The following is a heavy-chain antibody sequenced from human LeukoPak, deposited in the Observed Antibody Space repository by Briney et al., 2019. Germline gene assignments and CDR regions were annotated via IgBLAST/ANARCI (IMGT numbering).Heavy chain of an antibody. D-gene: IGHD3-22*01. CDR3: AKGNDIGGYYYPHFDY. V-gene: IGHV3-53*01. CDR2: IYSGGST. CDR1: GFTVSSNY. Sequence: GGSLRLSCAASGFTVSSNYMSWVRQAPGKGLEWVSVIYSGGSTYYADSVKGRFTISRDNSKNTLYLQMNSLRAEDTAVYYCAKGNDIGGYYYPHFDYWGQGTLVTVSS. J-gene: IGHJ4*02.